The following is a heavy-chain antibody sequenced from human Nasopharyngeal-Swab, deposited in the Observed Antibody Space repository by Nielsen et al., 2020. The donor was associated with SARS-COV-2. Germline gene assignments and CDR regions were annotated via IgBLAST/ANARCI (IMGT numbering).Heavy chain of an antibody. V-gene: IGHV3-21*01. Sequence: WIRQPPGKGLEWVSSISSSGSYIYYADSVKGRFTISRDNAKNSLYLQMNSLRAEDTAVYYCARADSYGYRGPFNYWGQGTLVTVSS. CDR3: ARADSYGYRGPFNY. J-gene: IGHJ4*02. D-gene: IGHD5-18*01. CDR2: ISSSGSYI.